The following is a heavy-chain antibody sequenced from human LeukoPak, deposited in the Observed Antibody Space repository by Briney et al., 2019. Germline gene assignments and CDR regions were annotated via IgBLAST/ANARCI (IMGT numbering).Heavy chain of an antibody. CDR2: IGIRDDT. Sequence: GGSLRLSCAASGFTFRDYDMHWVRQVPGRGLEWVSAIGIRDDTHYPDSVEGRFTISRENAKNSLYLQMNTLRDGDTAMYYCIRGGIRVSGIDAFDIWGQGTMVTVSS. CDR3: IRGGIRVSGIDAFDI. J-gene: IGHJ3*02. D-gene: IGHD5/OR15-5a*01. V-gene: IGHV3-13*01. CDR1: GFTFRDYD.